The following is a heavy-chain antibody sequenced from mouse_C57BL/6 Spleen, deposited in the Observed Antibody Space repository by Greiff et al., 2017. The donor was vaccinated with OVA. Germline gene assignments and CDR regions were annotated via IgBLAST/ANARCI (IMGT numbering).Heavy chain of an antibody. CDR1: GYTFTSYW. J-gene: IGHJ2*01. CDR2: IHPNSGST. Sequence: VQLQQPGAELVKPGASVKLSCKASGYTFTSYWMHWVKQRPGQGLEWIGMIHPNSGSTNYNEKFKSKATLTVDKSSSTAYMQLSSLTSEDSAVYYCARSGDYGYYFDYWGQGTTLTVSS. D-gene: IGHD1-2*01. CDR3: ARSGDYGYYFDY. V-gene: IGHV1-64*01.